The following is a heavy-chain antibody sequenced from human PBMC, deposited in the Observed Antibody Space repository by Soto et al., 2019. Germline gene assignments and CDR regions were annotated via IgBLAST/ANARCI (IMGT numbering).Heavy chain of an antibody. J-gene: IGHJ6*02. Sequence: QVQLQESGPGLVKPSETLSLTCTVSGGSINNYYWVWLRQPPGEGLEWIGHMYYSGDTDYNPSLMSRDAISVDTSKNRFSLRLTSVTAADTAVYYCARGDWNDYFYNGMDVWGQGTTVIVSS. V-gene: IGHV4-59*01. CDR3: ARGDWNDYFYNGMDV. CDR1: GGSINNYY. D-gene: IGHD1-1*01. CDR2: MYYSGDT.